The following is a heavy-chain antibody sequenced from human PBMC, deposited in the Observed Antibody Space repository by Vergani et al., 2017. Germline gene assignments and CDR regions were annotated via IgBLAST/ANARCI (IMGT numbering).Heavy chain of an antibody. CDR3: ARHRGSGGFFPSSYLYGIDG. Sequence: QVQLQESGPGLVKPSETLTLTCDVSDSSIMTNPYWGWFRQSPGKGLEWIGCIHHSGDTHYNSSLKSRVSISIVSSSKFSLSLTSVTAADTAIYYCARHRGSGGFFPSSYLYGIDGWGHGTTVTVSS. V-gene: IGHV4-38-2*01. CDR1: DSSIMTNPY. CDR2: IHHSGDT. J-gene: IGHJ6*02. D-gene: IGHD3-10*01.